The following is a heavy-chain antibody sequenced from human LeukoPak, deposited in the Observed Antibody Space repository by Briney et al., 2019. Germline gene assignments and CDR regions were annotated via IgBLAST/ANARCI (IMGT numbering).Heavy chain of an antibody. J-gene: IGHJ4*02. CDR1: GGSISSHY. Sequence: SETLSLTCTVSGGSISSHYWSWIRQPPGKGLEWIGYIYYSGSTNYNPSLKSRVTISVDTSKNQFSLKLSSVTAADTAVYYCAKTTYREWLLWICDYWGQGTLVTVSS. CDR3: AKTTYREWLLWICDY. CDR2: IYYSGST. V-gene: IGHV4-59*11. D-gene: IGHD3-3*01.